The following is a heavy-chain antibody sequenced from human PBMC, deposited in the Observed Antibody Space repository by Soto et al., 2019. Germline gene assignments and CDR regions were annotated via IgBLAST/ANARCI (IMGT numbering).Heavy chain of an antibody. CDR1: GGAFSSYA. D-gene: IGHD5-12*01. Sequence: SVKVSCKASGGAFSSYASSWVRQAPGQGLEWMGGIIPIFGTANYAQKFQGRVTITADESTSTAYMELSSLRSEDTAVYYCASARDGYNLFDYWGQGTLVTVSS. CDR3: ASARDGYNLFDY. J-gene: IGHJ4*02. V-gene: IGHV1-69*13. CDR2: IIPIFGTA.